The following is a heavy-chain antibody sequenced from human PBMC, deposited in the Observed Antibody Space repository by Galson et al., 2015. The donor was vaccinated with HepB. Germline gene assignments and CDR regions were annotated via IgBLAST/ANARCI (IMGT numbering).Heavy chain of an antibody. J-gene: IGHJ4*02. V-gene: IGHV3-30*04. D-gene: IGHD3-16*01. CDR1: GFTFSSYG. CDR2: ILYDGSNK. CDR3: ARTRSRGIMCHRYHFDY. Sequence: SLRLSCAASGFTFSSYGMHWVRQAPGKGLEWVAGILYDGSNKHYADSVKGRFTISRDNSKNTLYLQMNSLRGEDTAMYYCARTRSRGIMCHRYHFDYWGQGTLVTV.